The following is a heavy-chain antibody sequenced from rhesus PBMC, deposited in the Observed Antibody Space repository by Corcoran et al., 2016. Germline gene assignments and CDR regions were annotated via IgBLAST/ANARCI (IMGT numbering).Heavy chain of an antibody. Sequence: QVQLQESGPGVVKPSEHLSLTCPVPGGSIRDSYWWSWIRHPPGKGLEWIGYIYGSSTSTNYNPSLKSRVTISKDTSKNQFSLKLSSVTAADTAVYYCAREGWDNRFDVWGAGVLVTVSS. V-gene: IGHV4S10*01. CDR1: GGSIRDSYW. CDR2: IYGSSTST. CDR3: AREGWDNRFDV. D-gene: IGHD6-31*01. J-gene: IGHJ5-1*01.